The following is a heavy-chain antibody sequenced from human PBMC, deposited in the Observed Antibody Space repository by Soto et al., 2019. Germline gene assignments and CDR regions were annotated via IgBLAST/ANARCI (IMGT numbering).Heavy chain of an antibody. Sequence: ASVKVSCKASGYTFTSYGISWVRQAPGQGLEWMGWISAYNGNTNYAQKLQGRVTMTTDTSTSTAYMELRSLRSDDTAAYYCARGPGAHYYDSSGYWANDAFDIWGQGTMVTVS. D-gene: IGHD3-22*01. J-gene: IGHJ3*02. V-gene: IGHV1-18*01. CDR1: GYTFTSYG. CDR3: ARGPGAHYYDSSGYWANDAFDI. CDR2: ISAYNGNT.